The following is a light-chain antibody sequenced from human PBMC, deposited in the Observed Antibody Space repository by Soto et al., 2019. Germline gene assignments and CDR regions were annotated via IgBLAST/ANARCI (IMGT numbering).Light chain of an antibody. J-gene: IGLJ3*02. CDR1: SSDVGIYNY. V-gene: IGLV2-14*01. CDR3: TLFTTNSIWV. Sequence: QSVLTQPASVSGSPGQSITISCTGTSSDVGIYNYVSWYQQHPGKAPKLMICEVSNRPSGVSNRFSGSKSGNTASLTISGLRAEDEADYYCTLFTTNSIWVFGGGTKMTVL. CDR2: EVS.